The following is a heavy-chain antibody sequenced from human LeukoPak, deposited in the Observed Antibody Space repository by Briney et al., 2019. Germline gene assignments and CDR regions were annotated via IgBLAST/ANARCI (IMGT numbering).Heavy chain of an antibody. CDR1: GFTFSGYE. D-gene: IGHD2-15*01. V-gene: IGHV3-48*03. Sequence: GGSLRLSCAASGFTFSGYEMNWVRQAPGKGLEWVSYISTTGETIYYAGSVKGRFTISRDNAKSSLYLQMNSLRAEHTAIYYCAREELVAAAFDHWGQGTLVTVSS. J-gene: IGHJ4*02. CDR3: AREELVAAAFDH. CDR2: ISTTGETI.